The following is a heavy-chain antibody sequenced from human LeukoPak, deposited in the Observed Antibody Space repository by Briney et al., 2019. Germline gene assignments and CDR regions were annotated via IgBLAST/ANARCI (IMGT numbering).Heavy chain of an antibody. CDR3: ARGVPIGVVVAALDY. CDR1: GGSFSGYY. J-gene: IGHJ4*02. V-gene: IGHV4-34*01. Sequence: SETLSLTCAVYGGSFSGYYWSWIRQPPGKGLEWIGEINHSGSTNYNPSLKSRVTISVDTSKNQFSLKLSSMTAADTAVCYCARGVPIGVVVAALDYWGQGTLVTVSS. D-gene: IGHD2-15*01. CDR2: INHSGST.